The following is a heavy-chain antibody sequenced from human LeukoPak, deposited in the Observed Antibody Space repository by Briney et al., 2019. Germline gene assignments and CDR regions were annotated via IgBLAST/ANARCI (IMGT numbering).Heavy chain of an antibody. CDR2: ISWNSGSI. V-gene: IGHV3-9*01. D-gene: IGHD4-17*01. Sequence: GRSLRLSCAASGFTFDDYAMHWVRQAPGKGLEWVSGISWNSGSIGYADSVKGRFTISRDNAKNSLYLQMNSLRAEDTALYYCAKDTAFSGSGDYDYFDYWGQGTLVTVSS. CDR1: GFTFDDYA. CDR3: AKDTAFSGSGDYDYFDY. J-gene: IGHJ4*02.